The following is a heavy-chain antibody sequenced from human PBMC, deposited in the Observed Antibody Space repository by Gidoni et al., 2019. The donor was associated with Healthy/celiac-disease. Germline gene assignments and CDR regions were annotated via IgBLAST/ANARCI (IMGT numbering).Heavy chain of an antibody. CDR2: ISSSSSYI. V-gene: IGHV3-21*01. J-gene: IGHJ3*02. Sequence: EVQLVASGGGLVKPGGSLRLSCAASGFTFSSYSMNWVRQAPGKGLEWVSSISSSSSYIYYADSVKGRFTISRDNAKNSLYLQMNSLRAEDTAVYYCARAQPVGGDAFDIWGQGTMVTVSS. CDR3: ARAQPVGGDAFDI. CDR1: GFTFSSYS. D-gene: IGHD3-16*01.